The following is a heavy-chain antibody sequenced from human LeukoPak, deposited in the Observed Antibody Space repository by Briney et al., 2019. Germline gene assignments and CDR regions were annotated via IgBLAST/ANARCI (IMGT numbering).Heavy chain of an antibody. CDR1: GFTFSSYG. CDR3: ARRYGDYVNWFDP. J-gene: IGHJ5*02. V-gene: IGHV3-30*03. Sequence: GRSLRLSCAASGFTFSSYGMHWVRQAPGKGLEWVAVITNDGSAKYYADSVKGRFTISRDNSKNTLYLQMNSLRAEDTAVYYCARRYGDYVNWFDPWGQGALVTVSS. CDR2: ITNDGSAK. D-gene: IGHD4-17*01.